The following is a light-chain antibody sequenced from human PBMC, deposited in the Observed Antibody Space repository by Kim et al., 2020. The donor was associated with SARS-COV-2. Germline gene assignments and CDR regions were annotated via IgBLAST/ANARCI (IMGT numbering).Light chain of an antibody. CDR3: AARDDSLSGYV. CDR1: SSNIGSHS. CDR2: RNE. V-gene: IGLV1-47*01. J-gene: IGLJ1*01. Sequence: GQRVTISCSGSSSNIGSHSVDWYQQFPGTAPKLLIYRNEQRPSGVPDRFSGSKSGTSASLAISGLRSADEADYYCAARDDSLSGYVFGAGTKVTVL.